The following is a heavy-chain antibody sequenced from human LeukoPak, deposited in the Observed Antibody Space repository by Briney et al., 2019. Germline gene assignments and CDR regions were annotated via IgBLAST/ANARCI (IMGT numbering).Heavy chain of an antibody. J-gene: IGHJ4*02. CDR3: ARAGFTMVRGVIIPLGY. CDR2: INPNSGGT. CDR1: GYTFTGYY. Sequence: ASVKVSCKASGYTFTGYYMHWVRQAPGQGLEWMGWINPNSGGTNYAQKFQGRVTMTRDTSISTAYMELSRLRSDDTAMYYCARAGFTMVRGVIIPLGYWGQGTLVTVSS. D-gene: IGHD3-10*01. V-gene: IGHV1-2*02.